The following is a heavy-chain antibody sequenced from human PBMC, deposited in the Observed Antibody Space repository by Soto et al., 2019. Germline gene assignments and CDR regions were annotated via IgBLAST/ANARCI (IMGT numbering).Heavy chain of an antibody. D-gene: IGHD4-4*01. V-gene: IGHV5-10-1*01. CDR1: GYSFATYL. J-gene: IGHJ6*02. CDR3: ARLGHDYSNSGMDV. Sequence: GESLKISCKASGYSFATYLITWVRQMPGKGLEWMGKINPSDSDTNYSPSFQGHVTISADKSISTVFLQWNSLKASDTAMYYCARLGHDYSNSGMDVWGQGTTVTVSS. CDR2: INPSDSDT.